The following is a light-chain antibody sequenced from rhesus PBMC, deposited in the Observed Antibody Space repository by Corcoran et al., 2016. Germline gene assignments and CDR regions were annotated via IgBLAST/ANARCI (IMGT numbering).Light chain of an antibody. J-gene: IGKJ2*01. V-gene: IGKV1-94*01. CDR2: TAS. CDR1: QGINKE. Sequence: DIQMTQSPSSLSASVGDRVTVTCRASQGINKELSWYQQKPGKAPTLLIYTASTLHTGVSSRFSGSGSGKDYTLPFSSLQPEDVGNYYCLQDYTIPSSFGQGTKVEIK. CDR3: LQDYTIPSS.